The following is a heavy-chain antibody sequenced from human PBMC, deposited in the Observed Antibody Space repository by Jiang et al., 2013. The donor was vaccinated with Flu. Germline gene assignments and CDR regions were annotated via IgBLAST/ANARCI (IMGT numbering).Heavy chain of an antibody. CDR3: ARRGANLAVAGTVWFDP. Sequence: GSGLVKPSETLSLICTVSGGSISNSSHYWAWIRQPPGKGLEWIGSVFTNGISYYSPSLESRVTISVDTPKNQFSLKMTSLTAADTAVYYCARRGANLAVAGTVWFDPWGQGTLVTVSS. CDR2: VFTNGIS. CDR1: GGSISNSSHY. J-gene: IGHJ5*02. V-gene: IGHV4-39*01. D-gene: IGHD6-19*01.